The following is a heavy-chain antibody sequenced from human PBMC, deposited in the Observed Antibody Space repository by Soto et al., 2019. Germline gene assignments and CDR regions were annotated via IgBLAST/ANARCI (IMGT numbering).Heavy chain of an antibody. CDR3: VRGYNGFDR. D-gene: IGHD2-2*02. CDR1: GFTFSDRY. V-gene: IGHV3-72*01. Sequence: GESLKISCAASGFTFSDRYMDWVRQAPGKGLEWVGRSRNKANSYTTEYAAAVKGRFTISRDELKSSLYLQMESLKTEDTAVYYCVRGYNGFDRWGQGTLVTVSS. CDR2: SRNKANSYTT. J-gene: IGHJ4*02.